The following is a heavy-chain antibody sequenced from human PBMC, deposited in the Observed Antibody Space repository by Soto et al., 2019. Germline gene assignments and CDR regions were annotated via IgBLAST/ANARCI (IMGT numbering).Heavy chain of an antibody. CDR3: ARDGGRHFDY. CDR1: GGSVSSTNW. CDR2: IYHSGST. J-gene: IGHJ4*02. Sequence: QVQLQESGPGLVKPSGTLSLTCVVSGGSVSSTNWWSWVRQPPGKGLEWIGEIYHSGSTIYNSSLKSRVTISIDKSKNQFSLNLTSVTAADTAVYHCARDGGRHFDYWGQGTLVTVSS. D-gene: IGHD1-26*01. V-gene: IGHV4-4*02.